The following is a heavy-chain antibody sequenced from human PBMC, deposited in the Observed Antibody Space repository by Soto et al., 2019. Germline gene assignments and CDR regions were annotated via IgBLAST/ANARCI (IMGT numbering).Heavy chain of an antibody. CDR1: GYSISSGYY. CDR2: IYHSGST. J-gene: IGHJ3*02. D-gene: IGHD3-22*01. V-gene: IGHV4-38-2*02. CDR3: ARDSPPYYYDSSGSDDAFDI. Sequence: SETLSLTCAVSGYSISSGYYWGWIRQPPGKGLEWIGSIYHSGSTYYNPPLKSRVTISVDTSKNQFSLKLSSVTAADTAVYYCARDSPPYYYDSSGSDDAFDIWGQGTMVTVSS.